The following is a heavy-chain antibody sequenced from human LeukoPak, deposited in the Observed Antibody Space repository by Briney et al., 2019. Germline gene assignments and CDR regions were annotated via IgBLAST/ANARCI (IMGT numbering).Heavy chain of an antibody. CDR1: GYTFTSYG. D-gene: IGHD3-10*01. Sequence: ASVKVSCKASGYTFTSYGISWVRQAPGQGLEWMGWISAYNGNTNYAQKLQGRVTMTTDTSTSTAYMELRSLRSDDTAVYYCARDFILNYYGSGSHFDYWGQGTLVTVSS. CDR2: ISAYNGNT. CDR3: ARDFILNYYGSGSHFDY. V-gene: IGHV1-18*01. J-gene: IGHJ4*02.